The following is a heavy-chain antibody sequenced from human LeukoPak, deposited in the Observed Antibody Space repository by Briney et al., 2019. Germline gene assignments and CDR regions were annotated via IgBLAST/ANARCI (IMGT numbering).Heavy chain of an antibody. CDR1: GFTFSNYW. D-gene: IGHD1-26*01. V-gene: IGHV3-74*01. J-gene: IGHJ5*01. CDR2: INPAGNYV. Sequence: GSLRLSCAASGFTFSNYWIHWVRQAPGKGLVWVSRINPAGNYVNYADSVKGRFTISRDNAKNTVYLQMNSLSAEDTALFYCVRDWDHFDFDSWGQGTLVTVSS. CDR3: VRDWDHFDFDS.